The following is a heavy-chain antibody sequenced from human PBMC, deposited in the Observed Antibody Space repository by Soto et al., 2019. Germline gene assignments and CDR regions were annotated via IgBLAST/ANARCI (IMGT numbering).Heavy chain of an antibody. CDR2: ISGSGGNT. D-gene: IGHD1-26*01. CDR1: GFTFSSYA. V-gene: IGHV3-23*01. J-gene: IGHJ4*02. Sequence: VGSLRLSCAASGFTFSSYAMAWVRQAPGKGLEWVSRISGSGGNTNYADSVKGRFTISRDSSKNTLYLHMNSLRAEDTAVYFCAKATVGATYFDYWGQGTLVTVSS. CDR3: AKATVGATYFDY.